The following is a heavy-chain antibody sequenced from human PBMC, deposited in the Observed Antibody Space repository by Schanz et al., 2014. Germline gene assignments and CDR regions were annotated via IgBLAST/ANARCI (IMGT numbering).Heavy chain of an antibody. J-gene: IGHJ3*02. CDR3: AFDRDDAYDI. Sequence: QVLLVQSGAEVKKPGSSVKVSCKASGDTFRSYTINWVRQAPGQGLEWMGRIYLSDGSTRYAQKFQGRVTVTRDTSTTTVYMDLSSLISEDTAVYYCAFDRDDAYDIWGQGTTVTVSS. V-gene: IGHV1-46*01. CDR2: IYLSDGST. D-gene: IGHD3-9*01. CDR1: GDTFRSYT.